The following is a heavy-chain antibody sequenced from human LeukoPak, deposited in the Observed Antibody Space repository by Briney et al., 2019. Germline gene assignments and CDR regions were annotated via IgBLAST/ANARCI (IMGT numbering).Heavy chain of an antibody. CDR3: ARPSSGWRRVAFDY. CDR1: GYTFTGYY. D-gene: IGHD6-19*01. Sequence: GASVKVSCKASGYTFTGYYMHWVRQAPGQGLEWMGWINPNSGGTNYAQKFQGRVTMTRDTSISTAYMELSRLRSDDTAVYYCARPSSGWRRVAFDYWGQGTLVTVSS. CDR2: INPNSGGT. V-gene: IGHV1-2*02. J-gene: IGHJ4*02.